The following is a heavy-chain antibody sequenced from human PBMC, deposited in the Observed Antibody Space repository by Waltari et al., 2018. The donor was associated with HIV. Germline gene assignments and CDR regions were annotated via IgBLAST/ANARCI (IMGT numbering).Heavy chain of an antibody. Sequence: QVQLQESGPGLVKPSETLSLTCTVSGGSISSYYWSWIRQPPGKGLEWIGYIYYSGSTNYNPSLKSRVTISVDTSKNQFSLKLSSVTAADTAVYYCASSIAARPIDYYYYGMDVWGQGTTVTVSS. D-gene: IGHD6-6*01. V-gene: IGHV4-59*01. CDR1: GGSISSYY. CDR3: ASSIAARPIDYYYYGMDV. J-gene: IGHJ6*02. CDR2: IYYSGST.